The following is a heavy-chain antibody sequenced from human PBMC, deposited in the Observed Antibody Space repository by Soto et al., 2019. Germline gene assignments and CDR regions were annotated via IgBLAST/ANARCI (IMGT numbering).Heavy chain of an antibody. CDR3: ARTGYCDF. Sequence: EVQLVESGGGMVQPGGSLRLSCAVSGFTFSDYWMTWVRQAPGKGLQWVASINQGGSEIYYVDSVKGRFTVSRXXXKXXXHLQMNSLRAEDTAVYYCARTGYCDFWGEGTLVTVPS. CDR2: INQGGSEI. J-gene: IGHJ4*02. CDR1: GFTFSDYW. D-gene: IGHD2-21*01. V-gene: IGHV3-7*01.